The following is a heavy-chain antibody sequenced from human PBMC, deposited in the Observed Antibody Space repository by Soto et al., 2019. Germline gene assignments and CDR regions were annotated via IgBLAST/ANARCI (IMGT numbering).Heavy chain of an antibody. CDR2: ISGSGGST. CDR1: GFTFSSYA. CDR3: AKDEIWSGYYTKYNWFDP. Sequence: GESLKISCAASGFTFSSYAMSWVRQAPGKGLEWVSAISGSGGSTYYADSVKGRFTISRDNSKNTLYLQMNSLRAEDTAVYYCAKDEIWSGYYTKYNWFDPWGQGTLVTVSS. J-gene: IGHJ5*02. D-gene: IGHD3-3*01. V-gene: IGHV3-23*01.